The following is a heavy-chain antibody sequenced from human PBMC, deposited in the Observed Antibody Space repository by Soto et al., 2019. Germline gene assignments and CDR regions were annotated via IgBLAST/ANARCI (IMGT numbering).Heavy chain of an antibody. V-gene: IGHV3-74*03. J-gene: IGHJ4*02. D-gene: IGHD2-15*01. CDR2: IDPYDTGI. Sequence: AGGSLRLSCAASGFAFSSEWMHWVRQAPGKGLVWVSRIDPYDTGITYADSVKGRFTISRDNAKNTLCLQMNSLRAGDTAVYYCRSDTFAAWDSWGQGTLVTVYS. CDR1: GFAFSSEW. CDR3: RSDTFAAWDS.